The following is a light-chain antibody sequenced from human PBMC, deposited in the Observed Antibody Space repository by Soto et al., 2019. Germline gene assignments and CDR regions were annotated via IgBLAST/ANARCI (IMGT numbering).Light chain of an antibody. CDR3: QQSYSTPSWT. CDR2: AAS. V-gene: IGKV1-39*01. J-gene: IGKJ1*01. CDR1: QSISSY. Sequence: DIQMTQSPNFLSAYIGDRVTITSRTSQSISSYLNWYQQKPGKAPKLLIYAASSLQSGVPSRFSGSGSGTDFTLTISSLQPEDFATYYCQQSYSTPSWTFGQGTKVDIK.